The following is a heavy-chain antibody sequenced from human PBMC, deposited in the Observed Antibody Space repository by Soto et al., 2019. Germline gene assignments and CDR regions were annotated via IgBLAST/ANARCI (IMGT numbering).Heavy chain of an antibody. CDR2: ISPGSRYP. CDR3: GRGGGGGLFDP. CDR1: AFTFGDSY. D-gene: IGHD2-15*01. Sequence: GGSLRLSCAGSAFTFGDSYMSWIRQAPGKGLEWLSYISPGSRYPAYADSVKGRFTTSRDNAKRSLYLQMMSLTAEDTAIYYYGRGGGGGLFDPWGQGTLVTVSS. J-gene: IGHJ5*02. V-gene: IGHV3-11*06.